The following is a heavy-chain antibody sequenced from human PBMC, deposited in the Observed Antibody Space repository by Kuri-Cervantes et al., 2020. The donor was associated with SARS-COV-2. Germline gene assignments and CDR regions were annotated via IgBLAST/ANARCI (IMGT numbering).Heavy chain of an antibody. J-gene: IGHJ4*02. V-gene: IGHV3-33*01. CDR2: IWYDGSNK. CDR1: GFTVNSYA. Sequence: GESLKISCAASGFTVNSYAMRWVRRAPGKGLEWVAGIWYDGSNKYYADSVKGRFTIYRDNSKNMLFLQMNSLRADDTAVYYCARRGEYSFDYWGQGTLVTVSS. CDR3: ARRGEYSFDY.